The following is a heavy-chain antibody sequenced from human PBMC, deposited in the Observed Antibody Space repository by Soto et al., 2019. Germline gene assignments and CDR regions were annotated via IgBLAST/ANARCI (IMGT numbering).Heavy chain of an antibody. J-gene: IGHJ6*02. CDR2: TYYRSKWYN. Sequence: PSQTLSLTCAISGDSVSSNSAAWNRIRQSPSRGLEWLGRTYYRSKWYNDYAASVKSRITINPDTSKNQFSLQLNSVTPEDTAVYYCARFREVVVAADYYYGMDVWGQGTTVTVSS. V-gene: IGHV6-1*01. CDR3: ARFREVVVAADYYYGMDV. CDR1: GDSVSSNSAA. D-gene: IGHD2-15*01.